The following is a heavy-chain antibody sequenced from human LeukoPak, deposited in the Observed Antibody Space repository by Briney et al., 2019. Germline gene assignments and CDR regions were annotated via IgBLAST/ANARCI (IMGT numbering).Heavy chain of an antibody. D-gene: IGHD3-22*01. V-gene: IGHV3-23*01. CDR1: GFTFSSYG. CDR3: AKDPYYYDSSGYHIHDY. CDR2: ISGSGGST. Sequence: GGFLRLSCAASGFTFSSYGMSWVRQAPGKGLEWVSAISGSGGSTYYADSVKGRFTISRDNSKSTLYLQMNSLRAEDTAVYYCAKDPYYYDSSGYHIHDYWGQGTLVTVSS. J-gene: IGHJ4*02.